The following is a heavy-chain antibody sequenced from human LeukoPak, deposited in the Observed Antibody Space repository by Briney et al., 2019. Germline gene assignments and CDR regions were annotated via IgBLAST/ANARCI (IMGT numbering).Heavy chain of an antibody. CDR1: GYTFTDHY. CDR3: ARQSRSTPLDY. J-gene: IGHJ4*02. CDR2: INSNSGGT. Sequence: DSVKVSCKASGYTFTDHYMHWVRQAPGQGLEWMGWINSNSGGTNYAQKFQGRVTMTRDTSISTAYMELGRLRSDDTAVYYCARQSRSTPLDYWGQGTLVTVSS. D-gene: IGHD6-13*01. V-gene: IGHV1-2*02.